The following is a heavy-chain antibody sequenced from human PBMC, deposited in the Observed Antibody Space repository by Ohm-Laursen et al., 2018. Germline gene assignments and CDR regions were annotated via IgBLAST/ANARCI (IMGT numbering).Heavy chain of an antibody. D-gene: IGHD6-13*01. CDR2: ISGSGGTT. CDR3: AKGGVSSSWYEYFQH. J-gene: IGHJ1*01. CDR1: GFTFSSYA. Sequence: SLRLSCTASGFTFSSYAMSWVRQAPGKGLEWVSAISGSGGTTYYADSVKGRFTISRDNSKNTLYLQMNSLRAEDTAVYYCAKGGVSSSWYEYFQHWGQGTLVTVSS. V-gene: IGHV3-23*01.